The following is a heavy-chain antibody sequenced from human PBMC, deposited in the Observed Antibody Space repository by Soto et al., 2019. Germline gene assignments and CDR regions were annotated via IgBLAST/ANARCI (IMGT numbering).Heavy chain of an antibody. D-gene: IGHD6-19*01. V-gene: IGHV3-74*01. Sequence: HPGGSLRLSCAASGFTFSSYLMHGVRKAPGKGLVWVSRINSDGSSTSYADSVKGRFTISRDNAKNTLYLQMNSLRAEDTAVYYCARVSYSSGWYERFWYYYYGMDVWGQGTTVTVSS. J-gene: IGHJ6*02. CDR2: INSDGSST. CDR1: GFTFSSYL. CDR3: ARVSYSSGWYERFWYYYYGMDV.